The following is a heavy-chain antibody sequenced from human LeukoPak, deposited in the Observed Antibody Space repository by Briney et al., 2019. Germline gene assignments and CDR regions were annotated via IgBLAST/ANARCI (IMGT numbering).Heavy chain of an antibody. D-gene: IGHD3-10*01. CDR2: ISYDGSNK. V-gene: IGHV3-30*18. J-gene: IGHJ6*02. CDR1: GFTFSSYG. Sequence: GGSLRLSCAASGFTFSSYGMHWVRQAPGKGLEWVAVISYDGSNKYYADSVKGRFTISRDNSKNTLYLQMNSLRAEDTAVYYCAKTYGSGGYMDVWGQGTTVTVSS. CDR3: AKTYGSGGYMDV.